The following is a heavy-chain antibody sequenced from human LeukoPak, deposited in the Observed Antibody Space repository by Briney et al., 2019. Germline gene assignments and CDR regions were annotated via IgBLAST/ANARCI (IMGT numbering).Heavy chain of an antibody. V-gene: IGHV1-46*01. CDR1: GYTFTSYY. Sequence: ASVKVSCKASGYTFTSYYMHWVRQAPGQGLEWMGIINPSGGSTSYAQKFQGRVTMTRDTSTSTVYMEPSSLRSEDTAVYYCARCQGYSSGAPPGRFDPWGQGTLVTVSS. CDR2: INPSGGST. J-gene: IGHJ5*02. CDR3: ARCQGYSSGAPPGRFDP. D-gene: IGHD6-19*01.